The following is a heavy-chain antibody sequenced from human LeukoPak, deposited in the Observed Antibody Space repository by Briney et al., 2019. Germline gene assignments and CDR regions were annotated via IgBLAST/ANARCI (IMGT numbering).Heavy chain of an antibody. CDR1: GGSFSGYY. D-gene: IGHD3-10*01. CDR3: ATGTLAIEAFDI. CDR2: INHSGST. J-gene: IGHJ3*02. V-gene: IGHV4-34*01. Sequence: PSETLSLTCAVYGGSFSGYYWSWIRQPPGKGLEWIGEINHSGSTNYNPSLKSRVTISVDTSKNQFSPKLSSVTAADTAVYYCATGTLAIEAFDIWGQGTMVTVSS.